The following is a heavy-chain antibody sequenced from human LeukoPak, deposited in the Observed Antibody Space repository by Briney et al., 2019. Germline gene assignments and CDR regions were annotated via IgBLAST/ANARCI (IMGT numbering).Heavy chain of an antibody. Sequence: SETLSLTYAVYGGSFSGYYWSWIRQPPGKGLEWIGEINHSGSTNYNPSLKSRVTISVDTSKNQFSLKLSSVTAADTAVYYCARGYSNYYQTFDYWGQGTLVTVSS. CDR1: GGSFSGYY. J-gene: IGHJ4*02. CDR3: ARGYSNYYQTFDY. V-gene: IGHV4-34*01. CDR2: INHSGST. D-gene: IGHD4-11*01.